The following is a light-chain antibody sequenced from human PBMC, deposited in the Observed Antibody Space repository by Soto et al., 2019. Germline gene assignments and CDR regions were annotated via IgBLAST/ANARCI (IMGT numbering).Light chain of an antibody. CDR3: QQYNSDSPWT. V-gene: IGKV1-5*01. CDR1: QSISSW. CDR2: DAS. J-gene: IGKJ1*01. Sequence: DIQMTQSPSTLSASVGDRVTITCRASQSISSWLAGYQQKPGKAPTLLIYDASSLESGVPSRFSGSGSATEFTLTISSLQPDDFATYYCQQYNSDSPWTFGQGTKVEIK.